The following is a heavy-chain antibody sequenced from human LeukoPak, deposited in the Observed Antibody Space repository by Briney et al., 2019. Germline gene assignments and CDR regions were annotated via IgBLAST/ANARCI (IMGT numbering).Heavy chain of an antibody. D-gene: IGHD1/OR15-1a*01. Sequence: GGSLRLSCAASGFIFTDYGMHWVRQAPGEGLEGLTFIRYDGSDKYYADSVKGRFTISRDNSKNTLYLQMNSLTSEDTGVYYCAQEGTASKQSDPDHWGQGILVTVSS. CDR2: IRYDGSDK. CDR1: GFIFTDYG. V-gene: IGHV3-30*02. J-gene: IGHJ4*02. CDR3: AQEGTASKQSDPDH.